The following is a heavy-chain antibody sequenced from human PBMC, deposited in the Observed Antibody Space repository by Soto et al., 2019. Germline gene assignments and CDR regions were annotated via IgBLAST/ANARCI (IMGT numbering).Heavy chain of an antibody. V-gene: IGHV3-21*01. CDR3: ARSGAFGGVIVPDAFDI. D-gene: IGHD3-16*02. J-gene: IGHJ3*02. Sequence: GGSLRLSCAASGFTFSSYSMNWVRQAPGKGLEWVSSISSSSSYIYYADSVKGRFTISRDNAKNSLYLQMNSLRAEDTAVYYCARSGAFGGVIVPDAFDIWGQGTMVTVS. CDR1: GFTFSSYS. CDR2: ISSSSSYI.